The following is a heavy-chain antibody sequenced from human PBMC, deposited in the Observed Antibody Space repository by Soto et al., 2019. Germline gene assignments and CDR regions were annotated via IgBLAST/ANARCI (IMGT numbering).Heavy chain of an antibody. CDR1: GGSISSYY. D-gene: IGHD6-13*01. J-gene: IGHJ4*02. V-gene: IGHV4-59*08. CDR2: IYYSGST. Sequence: SETLSLTCTVSGGSISSYYWSWIRQPPGKGLEWIGYIYYSGSTNYNPSLKSRVTISVDTSKNQFSLKLSSVTAADTAVYYCASGIAATGPTPYSFDYWGQGTLVTVSS. CDR3: ASGIAATGPTPYSFDY.